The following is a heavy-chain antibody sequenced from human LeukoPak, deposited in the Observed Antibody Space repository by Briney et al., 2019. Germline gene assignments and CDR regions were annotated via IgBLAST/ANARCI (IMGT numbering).Heavy chain of an antibody. CDR3: ARAPTPYFTYYMDV. V-gene: IGHV3-48*02. Sequence: GGSLRLSCAASGFSFSGFGMNWVRQAPGKGLEWISYIGSSGSAGGNIYYAVSVKGRFTVSRDNAKDSLFLQMNSLQDADTAVYYYARAPTPYFTYYMDVWGKGTTVTVSS. J-gene: IGHJ6*03. D-gene: IGHD2-21*01. CDR2: IGSSGSAGGNI. CDR1: GFSFSGFG.